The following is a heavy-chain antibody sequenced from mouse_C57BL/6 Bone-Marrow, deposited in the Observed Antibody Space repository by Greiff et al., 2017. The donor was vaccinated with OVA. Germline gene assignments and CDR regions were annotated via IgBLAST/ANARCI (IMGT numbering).Heavy chain of an antibody. J-gene: IGHJ1*03. CDR1: GYTFTSYW. V-gene: IGHV1-55*01. Sequence: QVQLQQPGAELVKPGASVKMSCKASGYTFTSYWINWVKQRPGQGLEWIGDIYPGSGSTNYNEKFKSKATLTVDTSSSTADMQLSSLTSEDSAVYYWARSGPGGPLYYRIFWGTGTTVTVSS. CDR2: IYPGSGST. D-gene: IGHD2-14*01. CDR3: ARSGPGGPLYYRIF.